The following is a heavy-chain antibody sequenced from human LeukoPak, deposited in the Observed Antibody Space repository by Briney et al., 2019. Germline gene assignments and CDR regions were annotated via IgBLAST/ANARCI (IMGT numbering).Heavy chain of an antibody. CDR3: ARVLVVAATLEGGWFDP. J-gene: IGHJ5*02. CDR1: GGTFSSYA. D-gene: IGHD2-15*01. Sequence: GASVKVSCKASGGTFSSYAISWVRQAPGQGLEWMGGIIPIFGTANYAQKFQGRVTITTDEPTSTAYMELSSLRSEDTAVYYCARVLVVAATLEGGWFDPWGQGTLVTVSS. V-gene: IGHV1-69*05. CDR2: IIPIFGTA.